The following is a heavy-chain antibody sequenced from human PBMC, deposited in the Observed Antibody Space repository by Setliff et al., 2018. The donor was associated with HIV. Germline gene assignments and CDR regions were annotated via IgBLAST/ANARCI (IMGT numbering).Heavy chain of an antibody. CDR2: IYSGGSST. Sequence: PGGSLRLSCAASGFTFSNFAMSWVRQAPGKGLEWVSVIYSGGSSTYYADSVKGRFTISRDNSKNTLYLQMNSLRAEDTAVYYCAKDLGSGSYPIFDYWGQGTLVTVSS. D-gene: IGHD3-10*01. V-gene: IGHV3-23*03. J-gene: IGHJ4*02. CDR1: GFTFSNFA. CDR3: AKDLGSGSYPIFDY.